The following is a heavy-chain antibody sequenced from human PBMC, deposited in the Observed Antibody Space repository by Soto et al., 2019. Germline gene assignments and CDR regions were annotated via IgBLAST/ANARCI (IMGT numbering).Heavy chain of an antibody. Sequence: SETLSLTFTVSGGSISSSSYYWGWTRQPPGKGLEGIGSIYYSGSTYYKPSLKRRVTISVDTSKNQFSLKLSSVTAADTAVYYCARREGYYCSGSYYNNNWFDPWGQGTLVTVSS. V-gene: IGHV4-39*01. CDR2: IYYSGST. CDR1: GGSISSSSYY. CDR3: ARREGYYCSGSYYNNNWFDP. J-gene: IGHJ5*02. D-gene: IGHD3-10*01.